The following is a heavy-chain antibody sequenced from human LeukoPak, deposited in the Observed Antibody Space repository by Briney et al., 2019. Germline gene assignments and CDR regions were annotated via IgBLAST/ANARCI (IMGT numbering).Heavy chain of an antibody. CDR1: GYTFTSYD. Sequence: GASVKVSCKASGYTFTSYDINWVRQATGQGLEWMGWMNPNSGNTGYAQKFQGRVTMTRNTSISTAYMELSSLRSEDTAVCDCARGRGSYAYFDGMDVWGQGTTVTVSS. J-gene: IGHJ6*02. CDR2: MNPNSGNT. D-gene: IGHD5-18*01. CDR3: ARGRGSYAYFDGMDV. V-gene: IGHV1-8*01.